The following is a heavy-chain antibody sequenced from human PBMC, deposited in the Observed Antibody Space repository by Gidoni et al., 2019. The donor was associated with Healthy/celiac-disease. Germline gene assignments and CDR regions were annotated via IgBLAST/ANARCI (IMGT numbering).Heavy chain of an antibody. CDR2: IYYSGST. CDR1: GGSLSSSSYY. D-gene: IGHD2-8*01. V-gene: IGHV4-39*02. J-gene: IGHJ5*02. CDR3: ARDIVLMVYATSSPTGWFDP. Sequence: QLQLQESGPGLVKPSETLSLTCTVSGGSLSSSSYYWGWIRQPPGKGLEWIGSIYYSGSTYYNPSLKSRVTISVDTSKNQFSLKLSSVTAADTAVYYCARDIVLMVYATSSPTGWFDPWGQGTLVTVSS.